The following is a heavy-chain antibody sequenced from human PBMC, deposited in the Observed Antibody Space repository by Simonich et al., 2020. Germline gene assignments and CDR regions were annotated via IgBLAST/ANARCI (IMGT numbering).Heavy chain of an antibody. CDR2: IYFSGGT. Sequence: QLQLQESGPGLVKPSETLSLTCTVSGGSISSSSYYWGWIRQPPGKGLEWIGSIYFSGGTYYNPSLKMRVTISVDTSKNQFSLKLSSVTAADTAVYYCARHAGFAFDIWGQGTMVTVSS. D-gene: IGHD6-13*01. J-gene: IGHJ3*02. CDR1: GGSISSSSYY. V-gene: IGHV4-39*01. CDR3: ARHAGFAFDI.